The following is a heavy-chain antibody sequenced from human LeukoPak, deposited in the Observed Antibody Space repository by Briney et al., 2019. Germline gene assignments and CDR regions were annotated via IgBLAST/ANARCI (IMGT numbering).Heavy chain of an antibody. CDR3: AKGQYYYDSSGYRATPY. J-gene: IGHJ4*02. Sequence: PGGSLRLSCAASGFTFSSYAMSWVRQAPGKGLEWVSAISGSGGSTYYADSVKGRFTISRDNSKNTLYLQMNSLRAEDTAVYYCAKGQYYYDSSGYRATPYWGQGTLVTVSS. CDR2: ISGSGGST. CDR1: GFTFSSYA. V-gene: IGHV3-23*01. D-gene: IGHD3-22*01.